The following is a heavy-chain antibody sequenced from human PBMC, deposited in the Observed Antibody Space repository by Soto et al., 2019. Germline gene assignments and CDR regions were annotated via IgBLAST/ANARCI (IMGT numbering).Heavy chain of an antibody. D-gene: IGHD2-15*01. CDR1: GFTFGAYV. CDR2: ISYDGNNK. V-gene: IGHV3-30*18. Sequence: GGSLRLSCAASGFTFGAYVMHWVRLAPGKGLEWVAHISYDGNNKYYADSVKGRFTISRDNFKNTLYLQMNSLRVEDTAVYYCAKKVPGSNPLDSWGQGALVTSPQ. J-gene: IGHJ4*02. CDR3: AKKVPGSNPLDS.